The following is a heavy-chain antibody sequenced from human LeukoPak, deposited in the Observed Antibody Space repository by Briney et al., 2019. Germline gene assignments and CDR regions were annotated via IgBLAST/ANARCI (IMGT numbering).Heavy chain of an antibody. D-gene: IGHD6-13*01. CDR2: INPNSGGT. V-gene: IGHV1-2*02. Sequence: ASVKVSFKSSGYTFTGYYMHWVRQAPGQGLEWMGWINPNSGGTNYAQKFQGRVTMTRDTSISTAYMELSRLRSDDTAVYYCARSSSRNWFDPWGQGTLVTVSS. J-gene: IGHJ5*02. CDR1: GYTFTGYY. CDR3: ARSSSRNWFDP.